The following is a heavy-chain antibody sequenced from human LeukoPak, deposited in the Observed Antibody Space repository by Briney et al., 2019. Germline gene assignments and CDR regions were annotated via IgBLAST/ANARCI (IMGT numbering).Heavy chain of an antibody. CDR1: GYTFTNFA. J-gene: IGHJ4*02. D-gene: IGHD6-13*01. CDR3: ARFEDGGSWPWPGLDS. Sequence: ASVKASCKASGYTFTNFAISWVRQAPGQGLEWMGWISAYNGNTNYAQRVQGRVTMTTDTSTSTAYMELRSLRSDDTAVYYCARFEDGGSWPWPGLDSWGQGTLVTVSS. V-gene: IGHV1-18*01. CDR2: ISAYNGNT.